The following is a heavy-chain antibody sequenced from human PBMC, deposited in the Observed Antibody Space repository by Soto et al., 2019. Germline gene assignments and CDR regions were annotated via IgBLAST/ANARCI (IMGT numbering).Heavy chain of an antibody. J-gene: IGHJ6*02. Sequence: GGSLRLSCAASGFTFRSYWMNWVRQAPGKGLEWVANIRQDGSEKYYVDSVKGRLTISRDNAKSSVFLQMNSLRAEDTAVYYCARGGKELSYQPGFSYYFGLDVWGQGTTVTVSS. CDR2: IRQDGSEK. D-gene: IGHD1-26*01. CDR1: GFTFRSYW. V-gene: IGHV3-7*05. CDR3: ARGGKELSYQPGFSYYFGLDV.